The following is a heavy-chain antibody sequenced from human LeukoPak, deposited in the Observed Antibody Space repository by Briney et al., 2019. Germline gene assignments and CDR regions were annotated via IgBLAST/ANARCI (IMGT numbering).Heavy chain of an antibody. D-gene: IGHD6-19*01. CDR3: ARNEAVAGMADY. CDR2: INPSGGST. V-gene: IGHV1-46*01. CDR1: GYTFTSYY. J-gene: IGHJ4*02. Sequence: ASMKVSCKASGYTFTSYYMHWVRQAPGQGLEWMGIINPSGGSTSYAQKFQGRVTMTRDTSTSTVYMELSSLRSEDTAVYYCARNEAVAGMADYWGQGTLVTVSS.